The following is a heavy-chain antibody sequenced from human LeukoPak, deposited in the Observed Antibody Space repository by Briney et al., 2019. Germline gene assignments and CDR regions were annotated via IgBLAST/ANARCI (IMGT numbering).Heavy chain of an antibody. CDR1: GYTFTSHG. CDR3: ARFFRGYYRGPEGNDAFDI. D-gene: IGHD3-22*01. CDR2: ISAYNGIT. V-gene: IGHV1-18*01. J-gene: IGHJ3*02. Sequence: GASVNVSCKASGYTFTSHGISWVRQAPGQGLEWVGWISAYNGITDYAQQVQGRVTMTTDTSTSTAYMELRSLRSDDTAVYYCARFFRGYYRGPEGNDAFDIWGQGTMVTVSS.